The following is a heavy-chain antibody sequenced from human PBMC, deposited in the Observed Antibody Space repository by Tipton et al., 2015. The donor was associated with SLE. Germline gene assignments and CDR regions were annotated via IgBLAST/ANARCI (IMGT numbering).Heavy chain of an antibody. D-gene: IGHD6-13*01. CDR2: INHSGST. V-gene: IGHV4-31*03. J-gene: IGHJ4*02. CDR3: ATRRSWYKAFDY. Sequence: TLSLTCTVSGGSISSGGYYWTWIRQHPGEGLEWIGEINHSGSTNYNPSLKSRVTISVDTSKNQFSLKLSSVTAADTAVYYCATRRSWYKAFDYWGQGTLVTVSS. CDR1: GGSISSGGYY.